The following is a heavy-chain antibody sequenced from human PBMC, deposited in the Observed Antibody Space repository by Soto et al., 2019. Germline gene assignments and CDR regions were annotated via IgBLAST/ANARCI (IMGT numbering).Heavy chain of an antibody. V-gene: IGHV3-21*04. CDR3: AKDSIRRSFSRSSTRARDAFDI. CDR1: GFTFTRYS. J-gene: IGHJ3*02. CDR2: ISSTTNYI. Sequence: GSLRLSCAASGFTFTRYSMNWVRQAPGKGLEWVSSISSTTNYIYYGDSMKGRFTISRDNAENSLHLQMNSLRAEDTAVYYCAKDSIRRSFSRSSTRARDAFDIWGQGTMVTVSS. D-gene: IGHD6-6*01.